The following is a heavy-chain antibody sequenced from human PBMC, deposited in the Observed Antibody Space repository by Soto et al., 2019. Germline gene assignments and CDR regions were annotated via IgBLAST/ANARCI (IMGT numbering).Heavy chain of an antibody. CDR1: GFTFSSYW. Sequence: EVQLVESGGGLVQPGGSLRLSCAASGFTFSSYWMSWVRQAPGKGLEWVANIKQDGSEKYYVDSVKGRFTISRDNAKNSLYLQMNSLRAEDKAVYYCAREAGSDYYYYYMDVWGKGTTVTVSS. CDR2: IKQDGSEK. J-gene: IGHJ6*03. CDR3: AREAGSDYYYYYMDV. D-gene: IGHD6-19*01. V-gene: IGHV3-7*01.